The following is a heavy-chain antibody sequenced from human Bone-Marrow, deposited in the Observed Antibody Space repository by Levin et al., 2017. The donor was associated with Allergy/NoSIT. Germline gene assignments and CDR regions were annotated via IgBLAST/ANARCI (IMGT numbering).Heavy chain of an antibody. D-gene: IGHD2-21*02. CDR3: ARDRIDCGGDCYDYWYFDL. J-gene: IGHJ2*01. CDR2: IYYSGST. V-gene: IGHV4-59*01. CDR1: GGSISSYY. Sequence: PSETLSLTCTVSGGSISSYYWSWIRQPPGKGLEWIGYIYYSGSTNYNPSLKSRVTISVDTSKNQFSLKLSSVTAADTAVYYCARDRIDCGGDCYDYWYFDLWGRGTLVTVSS.